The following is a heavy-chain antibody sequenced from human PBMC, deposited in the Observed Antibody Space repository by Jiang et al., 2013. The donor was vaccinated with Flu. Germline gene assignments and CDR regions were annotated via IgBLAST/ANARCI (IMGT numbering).Heavy chain of an antibody. Sequence: LLKPSETLSLTCTVSGGSISSYYWSWIRQPPGKGLEWIGYIYYSGSTDYNPSLKSRVTISVDTSKNQFSLKLSSVTAADTAVYYCARDLGIAARPRWFDPWGQGTLATVSS. J-gene: IGHJ5*02. V-gene: IGHV4-59*01. CDR1: GGSISSYY. CDR2: IYYSGST. CDR3: ARDLGIAARPRWFDP. D-gene: IGHD6-6*01.